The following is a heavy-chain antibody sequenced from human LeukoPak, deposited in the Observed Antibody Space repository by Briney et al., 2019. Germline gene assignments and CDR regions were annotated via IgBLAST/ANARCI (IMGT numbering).Heavy chain of an antibody. CDR1: GYSFNNYW. CDR3: ARQGCSGGTCNGMDV. CDR2: IYPGDSDT. V-gene: IGHV5-51*01. Sequence: GESLKISRKSSGYSFNNYWVGWGRQMPGKGLEWMGIIYPGDSDTRYSPSFQGQVTISADKSISTAYLQWSSLKASDTAMYYCARQGCSGGTCNGMDVWGQGTTVTVSS. D-gene: IGHD2-15*01. J-gene: IGHJ6*02.